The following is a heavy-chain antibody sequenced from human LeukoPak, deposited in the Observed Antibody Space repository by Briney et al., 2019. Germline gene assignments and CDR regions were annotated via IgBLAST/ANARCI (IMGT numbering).Heavy chain of an antibody. V-gene: IGHV5-51*01. D-gene: IGHD5-18*01. CDR3: ARGVAYSYGYVWFDT. J-gene: IGHJ5*02. Sequence: PGESLKISCQASGYSFTTYWIGWVRQMPGKGLEWMGVIYPADSDARYSPSFQGQVTISADNSISTAYLEWSSLKASDTAMYYCARGVAYSYGYVWFDTWGQGTLVTVSS. CDR1: GYSFTTYW. CDR2: IYPADSDA.